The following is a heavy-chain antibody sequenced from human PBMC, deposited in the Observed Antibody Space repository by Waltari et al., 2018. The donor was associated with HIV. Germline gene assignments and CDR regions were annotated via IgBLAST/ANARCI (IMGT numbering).Heavy chain of an antibody. J-gene: IGHJ5*02. CDR2: IYPGASDT. D-gene: IGHD2-15*01. V-gene: IGHV5-51*01. CDR3: ARRAQIGYCSGGSCVNWFDP. Sequence: EVQLVQSGAEVKKPGESLKISCKGSGYSFTSYWIGWVSKIPGKGLEWMGIIYPGASDTSSSPSFQGQVTISADKSISTAYLQWSSLKASDTAMYYCARRAQIGYCSGGSCVNWFDPWGQGTLVTVSS. CDR1: GYSFTSYW.